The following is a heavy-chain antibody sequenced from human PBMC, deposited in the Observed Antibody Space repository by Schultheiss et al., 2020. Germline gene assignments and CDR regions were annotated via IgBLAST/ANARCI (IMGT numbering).Heavy chain of an antibody. V-gene: IGHV4-38-2*02. CDR3: ARDLAVAGKGVDY. CDR1: GYSISSGYY. CDR2: IYHSGST. D-gene: IGHD6-19*01. Sequence: SETLSLTCTVSGYSISSGYYWGWIRQPPGKGLEWIGSIYHSGSTYYNPSLKSRVTISVDTSKNQFSLKLSSVTAADTAVYYCARDLAVAGKGVDYWGQGTLVTGSS. J-gene: IGHJ4*02.